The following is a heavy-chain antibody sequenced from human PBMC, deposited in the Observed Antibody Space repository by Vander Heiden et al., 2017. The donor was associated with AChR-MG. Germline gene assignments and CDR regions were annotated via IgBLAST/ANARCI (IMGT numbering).Heavy chain of an antibody. CDR1: EFHFSPYS. CDR3: AKVNGFRYGNSYYYLDV. Sequence: VQLVESGGGLVQPGGSLRLPCAASEFHFSPYSMNWVRQAKGKELEWVSSISESGNYTHYADSVEGRFTISRDKSKNTVYLQMNSLRAEDTAVYYCAKVNGFRYGNSYYYLDVWGQGTTVTVSS. D-gene: IGHD5-18*01. V-gene: IGHV3-23*04. J-gene: IGHJ6*02. CDR2: ISESGNYT.